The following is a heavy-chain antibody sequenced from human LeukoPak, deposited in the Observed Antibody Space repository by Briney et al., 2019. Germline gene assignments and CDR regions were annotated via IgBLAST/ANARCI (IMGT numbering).Heavy chain of an antibody. CDR3: ARVLRGASDDFSYYYMDV. J-gene: IGHJ6*03. CDR2: IYYTGST. V-gene: IGHV4-39*07. Sequence: PSETLSLTCTVSGGSISSSYYNWGWIRQPPGKGLEWIGTIYYTGSTSYNPSLKSRVTISLDTSKTQFSLKLTSVTAADTAVYFCARVLRGASDDFSYYYMDVWGTGTTVTVSS. CDR1: GGSISSSYYN. D-gene: IGHD4/OR15-4a*01.